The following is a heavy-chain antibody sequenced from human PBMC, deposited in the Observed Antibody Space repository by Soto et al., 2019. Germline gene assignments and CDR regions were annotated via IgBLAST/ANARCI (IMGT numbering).Heavy chain of an antibody. CDR3: ARTRSFTLGFYYDGMDV. J-gene: IGHJ6*02. CDR1: GYSFAIYW. V-gene: IGHV5-51*01. CDR2: IYPGDSDT. Sequence: GESLKISCHGSGYSFAIYWIGLVRQMPGKDLEWMGIIYPGDSDTRYSPSFQGQVTISADKSLRTAYLQWTSLKASDTALYYCARTRSFTLGFYYDGMDVWGQGTTVTVSS. D-gene: IGHD6-6*01.